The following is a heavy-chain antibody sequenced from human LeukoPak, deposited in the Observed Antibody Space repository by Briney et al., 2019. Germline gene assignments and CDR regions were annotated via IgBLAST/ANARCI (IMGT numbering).Heavy chain of an antibody. CDR2: ISAYNGNT. V-gene: IGHV1-18*01. D-gene: IGHD3-10*01. CDR3: ERRTMVRETFDFWG. Sequence: ASVSVSCKASGYTFTSYGISWVRQPPGQGLEWMGWISAYNGNTNYAQTLQGRVTMTTDTSTSTAYMELRSLRSDDTAVYDCERRTMVRETFDFWGWGHGTIVP. CDR1: GYTFTSYG. J-gene: IGHJ3*01.